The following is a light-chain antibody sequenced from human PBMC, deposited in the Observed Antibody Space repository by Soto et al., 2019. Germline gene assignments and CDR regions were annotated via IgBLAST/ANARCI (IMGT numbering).Light chain of an antibody. V-gene: IGLV2-23*01. J-gene: IGLJ2*01. CDR3: CSYAGSRIVV. CDR2: EAT. Sequence: QSALTQPASVSGSPGQSITISCTGTSSDVGCYNLVSWYQQHPGKAPKLMIYEATKRPSGVSDRFSGSKSGNTASLTISGLLAEDEAEYYCCSYAGSRIVVFGGGTKLTVL. CDR1: SSDVGCYNL.